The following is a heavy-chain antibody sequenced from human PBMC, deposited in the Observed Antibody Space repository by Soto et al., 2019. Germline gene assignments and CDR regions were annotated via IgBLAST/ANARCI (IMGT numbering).Heavy chain of an antibody. Sequence: SETLSLTCAVSGYSISSGYYWGWIRQPPGKGLEWIGSIYHSGSTYYNASLKSRITTSVNTPNHQFSLKQTSVTDADTAVYYCASRSDCYYAMDVWRQVTTVTVSS. CDR2: IYHSGST. D-gene: IGHD6-25*01. V-gene: IGHV4-38-2*01. CDR3: ASRSDCYYAMDV. CDR1: GYSISSGYY. J-gene: IGHJ6*01.